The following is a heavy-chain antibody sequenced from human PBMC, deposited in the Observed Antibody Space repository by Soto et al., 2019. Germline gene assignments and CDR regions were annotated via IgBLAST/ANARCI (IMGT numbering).Heavy chain of an antibody. V-gene: IGHV4-39*01. CDR2: IYSSGRT. CDR3: ARHRLEFLNWFDA. Sequence: QLQLQGSGPGLVKPSETLSLTCTVSGGSISSTNYYWGWIRQPPGRGLEWIGSIYSSGRTYYNPSLKSRVTVSLDASKNPCPLKRSSLPAADSAFLYWARHRLEFLNWFDAWGQGTLVTVSS. CDR1: GGSISSTNYY. J-gene: IGHJ5*02. D-gene: IGHD1-1*01.